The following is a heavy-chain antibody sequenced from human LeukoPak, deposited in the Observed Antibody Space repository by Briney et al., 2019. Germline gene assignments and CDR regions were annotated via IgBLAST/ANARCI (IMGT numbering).Heavy chain of an antibody. CDR1: GGSFSGYY. CDR2: INHSGST. V-gene: IGHV4-34*01. D-gene: IGHD6-19*01. J-gene: IGHJ4*02. CDR3: ARAGYSSGWFTY. Sequence: SETLSLTCAVYGGSFSGYYWSWIRQPPGKRLEWIGEINHSGSTNYNPSLKSRVTISVDTSKNQFSLKLSSVTAADTAVYYCARAGYSSGWFTYWGQGTLVTVSS.